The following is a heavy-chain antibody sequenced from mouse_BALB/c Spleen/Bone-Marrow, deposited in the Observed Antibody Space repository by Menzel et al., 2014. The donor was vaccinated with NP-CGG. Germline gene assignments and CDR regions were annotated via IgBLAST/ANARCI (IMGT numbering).Heavy chain of an antibody. CDR1: GFTFTDYY. Sequence: EVKLEESGGGSVQPGGSLRLSCATSGFTFTDYYMSWVRQPPGKALEWLGFIRNKANGYTTEYSASVKGRFTISRDNSQRILYLQMNTLRAKDSATYYCARDENVGIYWYFDVWGAGTTVIVSS. CDR3: ARDENVGIYWYFDV. CDR2: IRNKANGYTT. V-gene: IGHV7-3*02. J-gene: IGHJ1*01.